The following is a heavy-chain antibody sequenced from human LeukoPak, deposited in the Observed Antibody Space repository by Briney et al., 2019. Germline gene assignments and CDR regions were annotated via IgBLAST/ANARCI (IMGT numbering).Heavy chain of an antibody. J-gene: IGHJ4*02. D-gene: IGHD3-10*01. V-gene: IGHV5-51*01. CDR2: IYPSDSDT. CDR3: ARTMVRGVITSSFDF. CDR1: GSIFTSYW. Sequence: GAPLQLSCEGSGSIFTSYWIGWLRQLPGKGLEWMGIIYPSDSDTRYSPSFQGQVTISADKSISTAYLQWSSLKASDTAMYYCARTMVRGVITSSFDFWGQGTLVTVSS.